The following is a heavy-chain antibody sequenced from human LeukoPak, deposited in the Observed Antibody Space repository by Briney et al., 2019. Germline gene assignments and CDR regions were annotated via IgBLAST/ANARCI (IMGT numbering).Heavy chain of an antibody. Sequence: PGGSLGLSCAASGFTFSSYWMSWVRQAPGKGLEWVANIKQDGSEKYYADSVKGRFTISRDNSKNTVSLQMTSLRAEDTAVYYCVRAYSGFSSRGFDYWGQGTLVSVSS. CDR2: IKQDGSEK. J-gene: IGHJ4*02. CDR3: VRAYSGFSSRGFDY. D-gene: IGHD5-12*01. CDR1: GFTFSSYW. V-gene: IGHV3-7*01.